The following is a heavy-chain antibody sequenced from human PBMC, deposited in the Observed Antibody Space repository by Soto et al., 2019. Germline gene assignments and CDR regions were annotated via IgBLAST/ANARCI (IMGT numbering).Heavy chain of an antibody. CDR1: GFTFSSYT. Sequence: GGSLRLSCAASGFTFSSYTMSWVRQAPGKGLEWASSISSSRTYIYYADSVKGRFTISRDNSKNTLYLQMNSLRAEDTAVYYCARDREPYYDFWGGSTRPYYYYGMDVWGQGTTVTVSS. CDR3: ARDREPYYDFWGGSTRPYYYYGMDV. V-gene: IGHV3-21*01. D-gene: IGHD3-3*01. J-gene: IGHJ6*02. CDR2: ISSSRTYI.